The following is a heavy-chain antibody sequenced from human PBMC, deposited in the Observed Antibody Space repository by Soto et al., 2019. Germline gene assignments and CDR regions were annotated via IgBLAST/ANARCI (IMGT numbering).Heavy chain of an antibody. CDR2: ISAYNGNT. J-gene: IGHJ4*02. CDR3: GGGSLGKTGTQAGADY. Sequence: QVPLVQSGAEVKKPGASVKVSCKASGYTFTSYGISWVRQAPGQGLEWMGWISAYNGNTNYAQKLQGRVTMTTDTSTSRAYVELRSLRSDDTAVYYCGGGSLGKTGTQAGADYWGQGNLVTVSS. D-gene: IGHD1-7*01. CDR1: GYTFTSYG. V-gene: IGHV1-18*01.